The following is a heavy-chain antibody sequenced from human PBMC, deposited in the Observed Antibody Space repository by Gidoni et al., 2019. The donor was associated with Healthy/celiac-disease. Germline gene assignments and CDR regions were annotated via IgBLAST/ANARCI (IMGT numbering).Heavy chain of an antibody. D-gene: IGHD1-26*01. CDR3: ARERYSGSYNWFDP. CDR1: GFTFISYA. CDR2: ISYDGSNK. Sequence: QVQLVASGGGVVQPGRSLRLSCSASGFTFISYAMHWVRQAPGKGLEWVAVISYDGSNKYYADSVKGRFTISRDNYKNTLYLQMNSLRAEDTAVYYCARERYSGSYNWFDPWGQGTLVTVSS. V-gene: IGHV3-30-3*01. J-gene: IGHJ5*02.